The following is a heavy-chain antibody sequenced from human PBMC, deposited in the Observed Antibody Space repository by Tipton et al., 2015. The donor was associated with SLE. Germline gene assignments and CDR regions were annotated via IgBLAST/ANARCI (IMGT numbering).Heavy chain of an antibody. CDR3: ARGRRGCSSTSCYGGYYYYYMDV. CDR2: IYYSGST. D-gene: IGHD2-2*01. Sequence: TLSLTCTVSGGSISSYYWSWLRQPPGKGLEWIGYIYYSGSTNYNPSLRSRVTISVDTSKNQFSLKLSSVTAADTAVYYCARGRRGCSSTSCYGGYYYYYMDVWGKGTTVTVSS. V-gene: IGHV4-59*01. CDR1: GGSISSYY. J-gene: IGHJ6*03.